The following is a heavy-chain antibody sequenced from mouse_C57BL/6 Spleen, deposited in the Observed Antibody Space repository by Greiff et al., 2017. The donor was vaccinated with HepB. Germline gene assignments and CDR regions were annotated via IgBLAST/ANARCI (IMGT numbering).Heavy chain of an antibody. CDR1: GYAFTNYL. Sequence: QVQLQQSGAELVRPGTSVKVSCKASGYAFTNYLIEWVKQRPGQGLEWIGVINPGSGGTNYNEKFKGKGTLTADKSSSTAYMQLSSLTSEDSAVYFCARSGEGYWGQGTTLTVSS. CDR2: INPGSGGT. D-gene: IGHD2-13*01. CDR3: ARSGEGY. V-gene: IGHV1-54*01. J-gene: IGHJ2*01.